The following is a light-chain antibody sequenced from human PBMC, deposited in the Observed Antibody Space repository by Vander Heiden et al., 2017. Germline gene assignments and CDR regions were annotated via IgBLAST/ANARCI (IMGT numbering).Light chain of an antibody. CDR1: QRISSY. CDR3: LLYYAFPWT. Sequence: AIWVTQPPSLLSASTGDRVTISCRMSQRISSYLAWYQQKPGKAPELLIYPASTFHSGVPSRCTASRPGTDFTLTISCLQSEDIATYYCLLYYAFPWTFGPGTKVEIK. CDR2: PAS. V-gene: IGKV1D-8*02. J-gene: IGKJ1*01.